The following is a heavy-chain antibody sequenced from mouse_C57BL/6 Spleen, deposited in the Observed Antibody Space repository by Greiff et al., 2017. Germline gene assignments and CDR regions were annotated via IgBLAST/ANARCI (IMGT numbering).Heavy chain of an antibody. J-gene: IGHJ1*03. CDR3: ARDGYGWYFDV. CDR2: INPNNGGT. D-gene: IGHD2-2*01. CDR1: GYTFTDYN. Sequence: EVQLQESGPELVKPGASVKMSCKASGYTFTDYNMHWVKQSHGKSLEWLGYINPNNGGTSYNQKFKGKATLTVNKSSSTAYMELHSLTSEDSAVYYCARDGYGWYFDVWGTGTTVTVSS. V-gene: IGHV1-22*01.